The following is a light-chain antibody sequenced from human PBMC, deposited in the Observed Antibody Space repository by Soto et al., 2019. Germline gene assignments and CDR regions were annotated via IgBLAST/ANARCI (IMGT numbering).Light chain of an antibody. CDR3: SSYAGSNNFGV. CDR2: EVS. V-gene: IGLV2-8*01. Sequence: SVLTQPPSASGSPGQSVTISCTGTSSDVGGYNYVSWYQQYPGKAPKLMIYEVSKRPSGVPDRFSGSKSGNTASLTVSGLQAEDEADYYCSSYAGSNNFGVFGGGTKVTVL. J-gene: IGLJ3*02. CDR1: SSDVGGYNY.